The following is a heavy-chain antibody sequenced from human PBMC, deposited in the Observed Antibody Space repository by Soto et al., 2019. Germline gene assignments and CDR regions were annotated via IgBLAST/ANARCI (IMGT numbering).Heavy chain of an antibody. D-gene: IGHD3-3*01. V-gene: IGHV2-5*01. CDR3: AHRHYDFWSGYYTHSPYYFDY. CDR2: IYWNDDK. CDR1: GFSLSTSGVG. J-gene: IGHJ4*02. Sequence: SGPTLVKPTQTLTLTCTFSGFSLSTSGVGVGWIRQPPGKALEWLTLIYWNDDKRYSPSLKSRLTITKDTSKNQVVLTMTNMDPVDTATYYCAHRHYDFWSGYYTHSPYYFDYWGQGTLVTVSS.